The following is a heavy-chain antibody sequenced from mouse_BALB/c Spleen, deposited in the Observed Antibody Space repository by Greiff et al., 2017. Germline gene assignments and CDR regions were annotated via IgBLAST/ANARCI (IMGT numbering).Heavy chain of an antibody. V-gene: IGHV4-1*02. Sequence: EVKLLESGGGLVQPGGSLKLSCAASGFDFSRYWMSWVRQAPGKGLEWIGEINPDSSTINYTPSLKDKFIISRDNAKNTLYLQMSKVRSEDTALYYCARKKYGNYDYWYFDVWGAGTTVTVSS. CDR3: ARKKYGNYDYWYFDV. D-gene: IGHD2-10*02. CDR1: GFDFSRYW. J-gene: IGHJ1*01. CDR2: INPDSSTI.